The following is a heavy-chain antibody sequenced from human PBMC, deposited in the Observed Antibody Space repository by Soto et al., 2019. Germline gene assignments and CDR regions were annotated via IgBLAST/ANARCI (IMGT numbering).Heavy chain of an antibody. Sequence: QVQLVQSGAEVKKTGASVKVSCKASGYTFTSYYMHWVRQAPGQGREWLGIINPRGGSTSYAPKFQGRVTMSRDTSTSTVYMELSSLRSEDTAVYYCARGRSAGAPLYWGQGTMVTVFS. CDR2: INPRGGST. V-gene: IGHV1-46*01. D-gene: IGHD1-26*01. CDR3: ARGRSAGAPLY. CDR1: GYTFTSYY. J-gene: IGHJ4*02.